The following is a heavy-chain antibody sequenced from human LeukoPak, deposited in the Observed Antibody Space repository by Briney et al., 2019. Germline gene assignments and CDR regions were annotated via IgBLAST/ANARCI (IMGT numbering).Heavy chain of an antibody. Sequence: GGSLRLSCAASGFTFSNYAMSWVRQAPGNGLEWVSAITGSGGSTYYADSVKGRFTISRDNSKNTLYLQMNSLRAEDTAVYYCAKWGDYDVLTGYYDPDYWGQGTLVTVSS. CDR2: ITGSGGST. J-gene: IGHJ4*02. CDR3: AKWGDYDVLTGYYDPDY. D-gene: IGHD3-9*01. CDR1: GFTFSNYA. V-gene: IGHV3-23*01.